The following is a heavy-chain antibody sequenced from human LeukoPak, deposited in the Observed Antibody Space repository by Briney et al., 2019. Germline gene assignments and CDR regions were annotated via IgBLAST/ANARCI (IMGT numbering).Heavy chain of an antibody. D-gene: IGHD1-7*01. V-gene: IGHV3-74*01. Sequence: GGSLRLSCAASGFTFSSYWMHWVRQAPGKGLVWVSRINSDGSSTTYADSVKGRFTISRDNAKNTLYLQMNSLRAEDAAVYYCARDRNWNFLPEFDPWGQGTLVTVAS. CDR3: ARDRNWNFLPEFDP. CDR2: INSDGSST. CDR1: GFTFSSYW. J-gene: IGHJ5*02.